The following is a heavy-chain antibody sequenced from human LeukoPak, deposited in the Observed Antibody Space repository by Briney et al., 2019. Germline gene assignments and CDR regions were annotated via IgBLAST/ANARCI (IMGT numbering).Heavy chain of an antibody. Sequence: ASVKVSCKASGYTFTGYYMHWVRQAPGQGLEWMGWISAYNGNTNYAQKLQGRVTMTTDTSTSTAYMELRSLRSDDTAVYYCARDLDDYVWGSYRVGAFDIWGQGTMVTVSS. CDR1: GYTFTGYY. CDR2: ISAYNGNT. J-gene: IGHJ3*02. V-gene: IGHV1-18*04. CDR3: ARDLDDYVWGSYRVGAFDI. D-gene: IGHD3-16*02.